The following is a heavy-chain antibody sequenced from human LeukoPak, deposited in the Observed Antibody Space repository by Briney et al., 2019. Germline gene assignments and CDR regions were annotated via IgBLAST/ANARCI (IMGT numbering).Heavy chain of an antibody. CDR2: ISWNSGSI. CDR1: GLTFDDYA. CDR3: AKGKLNTDGSYTSWFDY. D-gene: IGHD1-26*01. J-gene: IGHJ4*02. V-gene: IGHV3-9*01. Sequence: PGRSLRLSCAASGLTFDDYAMHWVRQAPGKGLEWVSGISWNSGSIGYADSVKGRFTISRDNAKNSLYLQMNSLRAEDTALYYCAKGKLNTDGSYTSWFDYWGQGTLVTVSS.